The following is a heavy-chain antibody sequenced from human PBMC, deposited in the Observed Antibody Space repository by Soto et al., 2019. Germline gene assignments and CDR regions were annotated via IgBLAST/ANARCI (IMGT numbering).Heavy chain of an antibody. CDR3: TTTPLVLRYFDSNAFDI. J-gene: IGHJ3*02. CDR1: GFTFSNAW. D-gene: IGHD3-9*01. CDR2: IKSKTDGGTT. V-gene: IGHV3-15*01. Sequence: GGSLRLSCAASGFTFSNAWMSWVRQAPGKGLEWVGRIKSKTDGGTTDYAAPVKGRFTISRDDSKNTLYLQTNSLKTEDTAVYYCTTTPLVLRYFDSNAFDIWGQGTMVTVSS.